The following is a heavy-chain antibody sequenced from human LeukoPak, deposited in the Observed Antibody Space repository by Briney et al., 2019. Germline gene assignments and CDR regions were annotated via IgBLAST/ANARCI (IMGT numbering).Heavy chain of an antibody. CDR2: IIPTLGIG. J-gene: IGHJ4*02. CDR3: ARDRGDYYDSSGYYYVSY. V-gene: IGHV1-69*04. D-gene: IGHD3-22*01. Sequence: SVKVSCKASGGTFSSYTISWVRQAPGQGLEWMGRIIPTLGIGNYAQKFQGRVTITADKSTSTAYMELSRLRSEDTAVYYCARDRGDYYDSSGYYYVSYWGQGTLVTVSS. CDR1: GGTFSSYT.